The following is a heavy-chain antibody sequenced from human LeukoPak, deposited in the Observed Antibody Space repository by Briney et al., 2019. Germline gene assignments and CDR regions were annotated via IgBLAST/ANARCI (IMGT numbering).Heavy chain of an antibody. CDR1: GFPFSSFA. J-gene: IGHJ5*02. CDR3: AKERNDYGDYVVNYNWFDP. CDR2: ISGSGGST. V-gene: IGHV3-23*01. Sequence: PGGSLRLSCAASGFPFSSFAMSWVRQAPGKGLGWVSAISGSGGSTYYADSVNGRFTISRDNSKNTLYLQMNSLRAEDTAVYYCAKERNDYGDYVVNYNWFDPWGQGTLVTVSS. D-gene: IGHD4-17*01.